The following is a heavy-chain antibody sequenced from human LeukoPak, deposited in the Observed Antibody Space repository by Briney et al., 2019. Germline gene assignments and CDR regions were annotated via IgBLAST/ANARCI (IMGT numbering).Heavy chain of an antibody. V-gene: IGHV4-34*01. CDR2: INHSGST. D-gene: IGHD3-22*01. CDR3: AREGDYDSSGYYSNVDY. Sequence: SETLSLTCAVYGGSFSGYYWSWIRQPPGKGLEWIGEINHSGSTNYNPSLKSRVTISVDTSKNQFSLKLSSVTAADTAVYYCAREGDYDSSGYYSNVDYWGQGTLVTVSS. CDR1: GGSFSGYY. J-gene: IGHJ4*02.